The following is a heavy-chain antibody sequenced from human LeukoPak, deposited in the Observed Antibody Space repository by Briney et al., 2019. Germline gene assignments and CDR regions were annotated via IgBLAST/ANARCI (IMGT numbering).Heavy chain of an antibody. D-gene: IGHD3-22*01. Sequence: ASVKVSCKASGYTFTGYYIHWVRQAPGQGLEWMGRIDPSSGVTTYVQKFQGRVTMTRDTSISTAYMELSRLRSDDTAVYYCASLARSGYYAAWGQGTLVTVSS. V-gene: IGHV1-2*06. CDR3: ASLARSGYYAA. CDR1: GYTFTGYY. J-gene: IGHJ5*02. CDR2: IDPSSGVT.